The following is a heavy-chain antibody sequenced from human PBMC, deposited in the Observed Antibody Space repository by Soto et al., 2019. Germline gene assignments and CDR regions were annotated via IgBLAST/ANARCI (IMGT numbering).Heavy chain of an antibody. Sequence: VESLKLSCKGSGYSFTSYWIGWVRQMPGKGLEWMGIIYPGDSDTRYSPSFQGQVTISADKSISTAYLQWSSLKASDTAMYYCARGGYYYDSSGTTRGYYYGMDVWGQGTTVTVSS. CDR1: GYSFTSYW. D-gene: IGHD3-22*01. CDR3: ARGGYYYDSSGTTRGYYYGMDV. J-gene: IGHJ6*02. V-gene: IGHV5-51*01. CDR2: IYPGDSDT.